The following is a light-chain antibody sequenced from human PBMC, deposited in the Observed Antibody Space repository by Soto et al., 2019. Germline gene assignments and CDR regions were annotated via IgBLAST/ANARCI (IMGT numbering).Light chain of an antibody. CDR2: DAS. Sequence: EIVMTQSPVTLSVSPGERATLSCRASQSVSNNLAWYQQRPGQAPRLLIYDASTRATGIPARITGSGSGTEFTRTISSLQSEDFAVYYCQQYSKWRTFGQGTKVEIK. CDR3: QQYSKWRT. J-gene: IGKJ1*01. V-gene: IGKV3-15*01. CDR1: QSVSNN.